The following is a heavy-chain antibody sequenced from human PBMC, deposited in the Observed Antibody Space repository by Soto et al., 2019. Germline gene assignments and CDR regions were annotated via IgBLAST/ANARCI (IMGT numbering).Heavy chain of an antibody. J-gene: IGHJ6*03. Sequence: ETSVKVTCKASGYTFTSYDINWVRQATGQGLEWMGWMNPNSGNTGYAQKFQGRVTMTRNTSISTAYMELSSLRSEDTAVYYCARVRDYYYYMDVWGKGTTVTVSS. CDR3: ARVRDYYYYMDV. D-gene: IGHD3-10*01. CDR1: GYTFTSYD. CDR2: MNPNSGNT. V-gene: IGHV1-8*01.